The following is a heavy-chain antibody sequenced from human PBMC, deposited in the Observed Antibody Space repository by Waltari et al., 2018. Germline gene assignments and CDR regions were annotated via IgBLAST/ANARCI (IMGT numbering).Heavy chain of an antibody. D-gene: IGHD3-10*01. CDR3: AKELDYYGSGSYGFDY. CDR1: GFTFSSYG. V-gene: IGHV3-33*06. J-gene: IGHJ4*02. Sequence: QVQLVESGGGVVQPGRSLRLSCAASGFTFSSYGMHWVRQAPGKGLEWVAVIWYDGSNKDYADSVKGRFTISRDNSKNTLYLQMNSLRAEDTAVYYCAKELDYYGSGSYGFDYWGQGTLVTVSS. CDR2: IWYDGSNK.